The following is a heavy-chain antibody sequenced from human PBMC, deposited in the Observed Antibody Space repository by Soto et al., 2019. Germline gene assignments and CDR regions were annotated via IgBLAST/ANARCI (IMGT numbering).Heavy chain of an antibody. Sequence: QITLKESGPTLVKPTQTLALTCIFSWFSLSTSGVGVGWIRQPPGKPLEWLALIYWNDDKHYSPSLKSRPTISKASSKHQVVLTMNYMDTVDTSTYYCAHRSFANDAFDIWGQGTMVTVCS. CDR2: IYWNDDK. V-gene: IGHV2-5*01. J-gene: IGHJ3*02. CDR3: AHRSFANDAFDI. D-gene: IGHD3-3*01. CDR1: WFSLSTSGVG.